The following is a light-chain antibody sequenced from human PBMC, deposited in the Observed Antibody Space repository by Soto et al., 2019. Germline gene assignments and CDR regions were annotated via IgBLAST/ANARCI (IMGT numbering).Light chain of an antibody. CDR2: DVS. J-gene: IGLJ2*01. CDR1: STNVGSYNF. Sequence: QSALTQSRSVSGSPGQSVIISCTGTSTNVGSYNFVSWYQQHPGKAPKFMIYDVSRRPSGVPDRFSGSRSGNTASLTISGLQAEDEADYYCCSYAVSYTLIFGGGTKLTVL. CDR3: CSYAVSYTLI. V-gene: IGLV2-11*01.